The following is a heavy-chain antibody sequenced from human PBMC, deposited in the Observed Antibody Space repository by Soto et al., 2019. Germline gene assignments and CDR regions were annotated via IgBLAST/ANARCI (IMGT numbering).Heavy chain of an antibody. CDR3: ASNYYYDSSGYIFDY. J-gene: IGHJ4*02. Sequence: GGSLRLSCAASGFTFSSYSMNWVRQAPGKGLEWVSSISSSSSYIYYADSVKGRFTISRDNAKNSLYLQMNSLRAEDTAVYYCASNYYYDSSGYIFDYWGQGTQVTVSS. V-gene: IGHV3-21*01. D-gene: IGHD3-22*01. CDR1: GFTFSSYS. CDR2: ISSSSSYI.